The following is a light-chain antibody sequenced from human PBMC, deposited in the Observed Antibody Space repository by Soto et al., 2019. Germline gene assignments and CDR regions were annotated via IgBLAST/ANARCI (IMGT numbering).Light chain of an antibody. CDR2: DTI. Sequence: DIQMTQSPPSLAASVGDGVTITCQASQDLTNYLNWYQQKPGEAPKLLIYDTITLEEGVPYRFSGGGSGTDFTFSINGLQPEDGAIYSCQQYVNLPYTFGQGTKLEIK. J-gene: IGKJ2*01. CDR1: QDLTNY. V-gene: IGKV1-33*01. CDR3: QQYVNLPYT.